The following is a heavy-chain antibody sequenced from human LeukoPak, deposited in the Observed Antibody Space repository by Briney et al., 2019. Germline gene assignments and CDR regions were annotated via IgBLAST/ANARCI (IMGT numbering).Heavy chain of an antibody. CDR1: GYTFTSYG. Sequence: ASVKVSCKASGYTFTSYGISRVRQAPGQGLEWMGWISAYNGNTNYAQKLQGRVTMTTDTSTSTAYMELRSLRSDDTAVYYCAREGQQLVPFYYYGMDVWGQGTTVTVSS. CDR2: ISAYNGNT. D-gene: IGHD6-13*01. CDR3: AREGQQLVPFYYYGMDV. J-gene: IGHJ6*02. V-gene: IGHV1-18*01.